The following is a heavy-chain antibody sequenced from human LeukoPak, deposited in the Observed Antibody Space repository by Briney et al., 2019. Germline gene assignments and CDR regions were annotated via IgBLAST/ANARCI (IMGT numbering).Heavy chain of an antibody. V-gene: IGHV4-59*12. D-gene: IGHD3-22*01. CDR2: IYYSGST. J-gene: IGHJ5*02. CDR3: ARENYYDSSGYESDYNWFDP. Sequence: PSETLSLTCTVSGGSISSYYWSWIRQPPGKGLEWIGYIYYSGSTNYNPSLKSRVTISVDTSKNQFSLKLSSVTAADTAVYYCARENYYDSSGYESDYNWFDPWGQGTLVTVSS. CDR1: GGSISSYY.